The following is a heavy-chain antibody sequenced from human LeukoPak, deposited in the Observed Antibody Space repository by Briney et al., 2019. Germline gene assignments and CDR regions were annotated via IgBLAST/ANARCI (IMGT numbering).Heavy chain of an antibody. D-gene: IGHD3-10*01. CDR3: ANRGGSGSYYFDY. J-gene: IGHJ4*02. Sequence: GGSLRLSCAASGFTFSNYWMSWVRQAPGKGLEWVANIKQDGSEKYYVDSVKGRFTISRDNAKNSLYLQMNSLRAEDTAVYYCANRGGSGSYYFDYWGQGTLVTVSS. V-gene: IGHV3-7*03. CDR2: IKQDGSEK. CDR1: GFTFSNYW.